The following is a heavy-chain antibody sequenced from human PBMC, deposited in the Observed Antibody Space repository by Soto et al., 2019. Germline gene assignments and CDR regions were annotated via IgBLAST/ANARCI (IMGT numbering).Heavy chain of an antibody. D-gene: IGHD6-19*01. Sequence: GESLKISCKGSGYSFTSYWISWFLQMPVKGLEWMGRIDPSDSYTNYSPSFQGHVTISADKSISTAYLQWSSLKASDTAMYYCASRIAVAGRGYGMDVWGQGTTVTVSS. CDR3: ASRIAVAGRGYGMDV. CDR2: IDPSDSYT. CDR1: GYSFTSYW. J-gene: IGHJ6*02. V-gene: IGHV5-10-1*01.